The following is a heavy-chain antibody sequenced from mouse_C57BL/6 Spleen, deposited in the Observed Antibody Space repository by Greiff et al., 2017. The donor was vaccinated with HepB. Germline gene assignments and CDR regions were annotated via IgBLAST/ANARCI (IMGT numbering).Heavy chain of an antibody. CDR1: GYSFTSYY. CDR3: ADGNYDYAMDY. V-gene: IGHV1-66*01. Sequence: QVQLQQSGPELVKPGASVKISCKASGYSFTSYYIHWVKQRPGQGLEWIGWIYPGSGNTKYNEKFKGKATLTADTSSSTAYMQLSSLTSEDSAVYYCADGNYDYAMDYWGQGTSVTVSS. D-gene: IGHD2-1*01. J-gene: IGHJ4*01. CDR2: IYPGSGNT.